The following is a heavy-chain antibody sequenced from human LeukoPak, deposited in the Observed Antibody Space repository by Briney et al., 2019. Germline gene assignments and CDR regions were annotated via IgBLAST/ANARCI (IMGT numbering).Heavy chain of an antibody. CDR2: IKQDESEK. V-gene: IGHV3-7*03. CDR3: AKDREDSAMISGVFDL. D-gene: IGHD5-18*01. J-gene: IGHJ2*01. Sequence: GGSLRLSCAASGFTFSAHWMSWVRQAPGKGLEWVANIKQDESEKSYVDSVKGRFTISRDNSKNTVSLQLSSLRVEDTAVYFCAKDREDSAMISGVFDLWGRGTLVTVSS. CDR1: GFTFSAHW.